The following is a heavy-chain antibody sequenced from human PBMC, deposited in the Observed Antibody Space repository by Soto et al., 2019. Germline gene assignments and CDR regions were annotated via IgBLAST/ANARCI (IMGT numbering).Heavy chain of an antibody. CDR2: ISWNSGSI. V-gene: IGHV3-9*01. J-gene: IGHJ3*02. D-gene: IGHD3-22*01. Sequence: PGGSLRLSCAASGFTFDDYAMHWVRQAPGKGLEWVSGISWNSGSIGYADSVKGRFTISRDNSKNTLYLQMNSLRVEDTAVYYCAKPHSSGYYSDAFDIWGQGTMVTVSS. CDR3: AKPHSSGYYSDAFDI. CDR1: GFTFDDYA.